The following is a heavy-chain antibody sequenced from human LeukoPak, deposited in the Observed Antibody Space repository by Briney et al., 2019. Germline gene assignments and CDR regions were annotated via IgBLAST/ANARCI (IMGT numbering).Heavy chain of an antibody. J-gene: IGHJ3*02. CDR2: IVVGSGNT. D-gene: IGHD4-23*01. CDR3: AAVPPVVTPGDAFDI. V-gene: IGHV1-58*02. CDR1: GFTFTSSA. Sequence: ASVSVSCKASGFTFTSSAMQWVRQARGQRLEGIGWIVVGSGNTNYAQKFQERVTITRDMSTSTAYMELSSLRSEDTAVYYCAAVPPVVTPGDAFDIWGQGTMVTVSS.